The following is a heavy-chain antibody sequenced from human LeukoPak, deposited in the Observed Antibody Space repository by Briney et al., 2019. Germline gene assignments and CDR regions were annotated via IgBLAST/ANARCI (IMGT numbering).Heavy chain of an antibody. D-gene: IGHD3-22*01. CDR3: ARVQSGYYDSSGSYFDY. J-gene: IGHJ4*01. CDR2: ISSSSSYI. V-gene: IGHV3-21*01. Sequence: GGTLRLSCAASGFTFSSYSMNWVRQAPGKGLEWVSSISSSSSYIYYADSVKGRFTISRDNAKNSLYLQMNSLRAEDTAVYYCARVQSGYYDSSGSYFDYWGQEPWSPSPQ. CDR1: GFTFSSYS.